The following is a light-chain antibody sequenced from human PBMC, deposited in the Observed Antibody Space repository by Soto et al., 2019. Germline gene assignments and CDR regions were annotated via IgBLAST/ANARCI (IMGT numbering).Light chain of an antibody. Sequence: EVVLAQSPRTLSLSPGERATLLPSPSQSVSSSYLAWYQQKPGQAPRLLIYGASTRATGIPARFSGSGSGTEFTLTISSLQSEDFAVYYCQQSNNWPLTFGQGTRLEIK. V-gene: IGKV3-15*01. J-gene: IGKJ5*01. CDR3: QQSNNWPLT. CDR2: GAS. CDR1: QSVSSSY.